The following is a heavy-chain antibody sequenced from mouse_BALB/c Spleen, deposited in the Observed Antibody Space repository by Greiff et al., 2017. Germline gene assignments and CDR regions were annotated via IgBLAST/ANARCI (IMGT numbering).Heavy chain of an antibody. CDR1: GYTFSSYW. V-gene: IGHV1-9*01. D-gene: IGHD1-2*01. CDR2: ILPGSGST. CDR3: ARRGGYDYFDY. Sequence: VQLQQSGAELMKPGASVKISCKATGYTFSSYWIEWVKQRPGHGLEWIGEILPGSGSTNYNEKFKGKATFTADTSSNTAYMQLSSLTSEDSAVYYCARRGGYDYFDYWGQGTTLTVSS. J-gene: IGHJ2*01.